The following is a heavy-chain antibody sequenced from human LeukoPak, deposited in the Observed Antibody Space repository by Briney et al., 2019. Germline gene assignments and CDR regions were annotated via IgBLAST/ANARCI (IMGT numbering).Heavy chain of an antibody. D-gene: IGHD5-12*01. Sequence: GGSLRLSCAASGFTFSNYAMTWVRQAPGKGLEWVSSISTTSSHIYYADSVKGRFTISRDNAKNSLYLQMNSLRAEDMAVYYCARGIVATTAFDYWGQGTLVTVSS. J-gene: IGHJ4*02. V-gene: IGHV3-21*01. CDR2: ISTTSSHI. CDR1: GFTFSNYA. CDR3: ARGIVATTAFDY.